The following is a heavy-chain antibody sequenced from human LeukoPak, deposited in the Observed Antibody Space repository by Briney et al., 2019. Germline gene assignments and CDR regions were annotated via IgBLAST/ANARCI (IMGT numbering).Heavy chain of an antibody. J-gene: IGHJ4*02. CDR3: ASYDFWRLFDY. CDR1: GFTFGTYW. D-gene: IGHD3-3*01. V-gene: IGHV3-7*01. CDR2: IKQDGTEK. Sequence: GGSLRLSCAASGFTFGTYWMSWVRQAPGKGREWVANIKQDGTEKYYVDSVKGRFTISRDNAKNSLYLQMNSLRAEDTAVYYCASYDFWRLFDYWGQGTLVTVSS.